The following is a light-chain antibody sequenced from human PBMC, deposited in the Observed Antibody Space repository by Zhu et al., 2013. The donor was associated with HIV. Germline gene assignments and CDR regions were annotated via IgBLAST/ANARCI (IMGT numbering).Light chain of an antibody. V-gene: IGLV3-21*03. CDR3: QVWDGPSDHFV. Sequence: SYELTQPPSVSVAPGKTAIITCGGNNIGGKSVHWYQQKPGQAPVVVVYDDSARPSGIPERFSGSNSGNTATLTISRVEAGDEADYYCQVWDGPSDHFVFGTGTKVTVL. CDR2: DDS. CDR1: NIGGKS. J-gene: IGLJ1*01.